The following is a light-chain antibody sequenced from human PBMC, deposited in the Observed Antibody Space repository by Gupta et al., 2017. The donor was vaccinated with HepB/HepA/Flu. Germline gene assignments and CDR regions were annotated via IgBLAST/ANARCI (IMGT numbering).Light chain of an antibody. Sequence: EIAFTTSPATLSLSPGERATLSCRASQSISSYLAWYQQKPGQAPRLLIYNASNRATGIPARFSGSGSGTDFTLTISGLEPEDFAVYYCQQRSNWLNTFGQGTKLEI. CDR3: QQRSNWLNT. CDR1: QSISSY. CDR2: NAS. V-gene: IGKV3-11*01. J-gene: IGKJ2*01.